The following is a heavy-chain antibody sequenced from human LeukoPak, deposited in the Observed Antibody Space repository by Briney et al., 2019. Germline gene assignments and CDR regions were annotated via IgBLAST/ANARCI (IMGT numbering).Heavy chain of an antibody. CDR2: ISHRGGA. J-gene: IGHJ4*02. CDR1: GDSITSSNW. D-gene: IGHD6-13*01. CDR3: ARDSANGSSWYFDY. V-gene: IGHV4/OR15-8*01. Sequence: PSETLSLTCVVSGDSITSSNWWNWVRQPPGKGLEWIGEISHRGGASYNPSLKSRVTISVDKSNNQFSLNLNSVTAADTAVYYCARDSANGSSWYFDYWGQGNLVTVSS.